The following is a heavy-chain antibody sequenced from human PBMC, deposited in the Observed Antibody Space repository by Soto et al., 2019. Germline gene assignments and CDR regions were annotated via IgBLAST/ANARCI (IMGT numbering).Heavy chain of an antibody. V-gene: IGHV3-74*01. CDR1: GFTFSSYW. D-gene: IGHD2-15*01. Sequence: GGSLRLSCAASGFTFSSYWMHWVRQAPGKGLVWVSRINSDGSSTSYADSVKGRFTISRDNAKNTLYLQMNSLRAEDTAVYYCARYPAYCSGGSCPNWFDPWGQGTLVTVSS. CDR2: INSDGSST. J-gene: IGHJ5*02. CDR3: ARYPAYCSGGSCPNWFDP.